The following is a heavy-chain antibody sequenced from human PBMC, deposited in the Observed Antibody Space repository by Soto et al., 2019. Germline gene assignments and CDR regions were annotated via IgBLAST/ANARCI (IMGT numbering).Heavy chain of an antibody. D-gene: IGHD3-10*01. CDR1: GYTFASYG. J-gene: IGHJ4*02. Sequence: SVKVSCKASGYTFASYGISWVRQAPGQGFEWMGGIIPIFGTANYAQKFQGRVTITADESTSTAYMELSSLRSEDTAVYYCARLKEITMVRGVLYYFDYWGQGTLVTVSS. CDR2: IIPIFGTA. CDR3: ARLKEITMVRGVLYYFDY. V-gene: IGHV1-69*13.